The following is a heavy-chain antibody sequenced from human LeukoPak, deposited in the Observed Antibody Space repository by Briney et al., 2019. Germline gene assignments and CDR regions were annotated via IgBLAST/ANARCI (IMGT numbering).Heavy chain of an antibody. CDR2: IKQDGSEK. Sequence: GGSLRLSCAASGFTFNNYWMSWVRQAPGKGLEWVANIKQDGSEKHYVDSVKGRFTISRDSAENSLYLQMNSLRAEDTAVYYCAGSGFWGQGTLVTVSS. CDR3: AGSGF. V-gene: IGHV3-7*01. CDR1: GFTFNNYW. D-gene: IGHD6-25*01. J-gene: IGHJ4*02.